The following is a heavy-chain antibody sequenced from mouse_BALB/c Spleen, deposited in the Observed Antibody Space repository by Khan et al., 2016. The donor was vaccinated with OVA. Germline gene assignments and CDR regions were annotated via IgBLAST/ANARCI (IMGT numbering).Heavy chain of an antibody. CDR1: GFIFSDYA. V-gene: IGHV5-9-3*01. D-gene: IGHD1-1*01. CDR3: ARTPDYYGSNYFDY. J-gene: IGHJ2*02. Sequence: EVELVESGGGLVKPGGSLKLSCAASGFIFSDYAMSWVRQTPEKRLEWVATISSGGSFSYYPDSVKGRFTISRDNANNILYLQMGSLRSEDTAMFYCARTPDYYGSNYFDYWGQGTSLTVSS. CDR2: ISSGGSFS.